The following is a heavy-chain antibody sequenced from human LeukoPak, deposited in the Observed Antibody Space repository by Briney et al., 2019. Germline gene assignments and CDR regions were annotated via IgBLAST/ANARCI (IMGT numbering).Heavy chain of an antibody. V-gene: IGHV3-21*01. CDR3: ARGSDIVVAYYFDY. CDR2: ISSGSTYI. D-gene: IGHD2-2*01. Sequence: GGSLRLSCVGSGFTFDTHSMKWVRQAPGKGLEWVSSISSGSTYIHYADSVKGRFTISRDNAKNSLYLYLSSLRAEDTAVYYCARGSDIVVAYYFDYWGQGTLVTVSS. J-gene: IGHJ4*02. CDR1: GFTFDTHS.